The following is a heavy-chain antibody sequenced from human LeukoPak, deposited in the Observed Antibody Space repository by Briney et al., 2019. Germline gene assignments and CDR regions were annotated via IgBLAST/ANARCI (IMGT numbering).Heavy chain of an antibody. Sequence: PSETLSLTCTVSGGSISSYYWSWIRQPPGKGLEWIGYIYYSGSTNYNPSLKSRVTISVDTSKNQFSLKLSSVTAADTAVYYCARGPVDTAMVSWDCWGQGTLVTVSS. V-gene: IGHV4-59*01. CDR3: ARGPVDTAMVSWDC. CDR2: IYYSGST. CDR1: GGSISSYY. D-gene: IGHD5-18*01. J-gene: IGHJ4*02.